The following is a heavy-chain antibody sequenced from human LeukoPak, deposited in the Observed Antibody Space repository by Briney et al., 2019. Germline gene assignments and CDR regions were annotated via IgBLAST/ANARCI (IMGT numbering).Heavy chain of an antibody. CDR1: GSIFTSYW. Sequence: GASLQISCEGSGSIFTSYWIGWVRPLPGKGLEWMGIIYPGDSDTRYSPSFQGQVTISADKSISTAYLQWSSLKASDTAMYYCARLARYYDSSGYFLDYWGQGTLVTVSS. CDR3: ARLARYYDSSGYFLDY. J-gene: IGHJ4*02. V-gene: IGHV5-51*01. CDR2: IYPGDSDT. D-gene: IGHD3-22*01.